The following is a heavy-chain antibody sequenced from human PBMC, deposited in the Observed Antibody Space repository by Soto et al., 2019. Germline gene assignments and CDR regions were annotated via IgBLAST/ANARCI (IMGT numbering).Heavy chain of an antibody. CDR2: IDPSDSYT. Sequence: GESLKISCQGSGYSFTSYWISWVRQMPGKGLEWMGRIDPSDSYTNYSPSFQGHVTISADKSISTAYLQWSSLKASDTAMYYCARPGYCSGGSCSKWFDPWGQGTLVTVSS. V-gene: IGHV5-10-1*01. J-gene: IGHJ5*02. D-gene: IGHD2-15*01. CDR1: GYSFTSYW. CDR3: ARPGYCSGGSCSKWFDP.